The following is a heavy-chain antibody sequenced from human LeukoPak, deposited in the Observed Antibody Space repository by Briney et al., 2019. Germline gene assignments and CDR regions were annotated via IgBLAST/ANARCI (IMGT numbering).Heavy chain of an antibody. CDR2: ISGSGSST. CDR3: AKDPTSWDYFDY. V-gene: IGHV3-23*01. CDR1: GFTFNNYA. Sequence: GGSLRLSCAASGFTFNNYAMSWVRQGPGKGLDWVSAISGSGSSTYYGDSVKGRFTVSRDNSKNTLYLQMNSLRAEDTAVYYCAKDPTSWDYFDYWGQGTLVAVSS. D-gene: IGHD2-2*01. J-gene: IGHJ4*02.